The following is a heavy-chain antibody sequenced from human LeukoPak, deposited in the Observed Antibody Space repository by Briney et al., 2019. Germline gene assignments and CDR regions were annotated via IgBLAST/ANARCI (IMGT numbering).Heavy chain of an antibody. V-gene: IGHV1-46*01. CDR2: INPSGGST. CDR1: GYTFTSYY. J-gene: IGHJ5*02. D-gene: IGHD1-26*01. Sequence: GASVKVSCKASGYTFTSYYMHWVRQAPGQGLEWMGIINPSGGSTSYALKFQGRVTMTRDTSTSTVYMELSSLRSEETAVYYCARGGFGLGVGSTKGLNWFDPWGQGTLVTVSS. CDR3: ARGGFGLGVGSTKGLNWFDP.